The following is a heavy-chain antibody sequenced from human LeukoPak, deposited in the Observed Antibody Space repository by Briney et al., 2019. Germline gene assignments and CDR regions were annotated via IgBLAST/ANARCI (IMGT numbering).Heavy chain of an antibody. D-gene: IGHD5-24*01. J-gene: IGHJ4*02. CDR3: AREDKATIYD. Sequence: TGGSLRLSCAASGFTFSDYYMSWIRQAPGEGLEWVSYISSSSSYTNYADSVKGRFTISRDNAKNSLYLQINSLRAEDTAVYYCAREDKATIYDWGQGTLVTVSS. CDR1: GFTFSDYY. CDR2: ISSSSSYT. V-gene: IGHV3-11*05.